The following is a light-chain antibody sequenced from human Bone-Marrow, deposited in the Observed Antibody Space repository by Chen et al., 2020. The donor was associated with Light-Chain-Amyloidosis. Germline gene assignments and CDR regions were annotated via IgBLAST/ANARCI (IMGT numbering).Light chain of an antibody. V-gene: IGKV1-16*02. J-gene: IGKJ5*01. CDR3: QQYNSYPIT. Sequence: DIQMTQSPSSLTASVGDRVNITCRASQDVRNYLVWFQQKPGNAPKSLIYAAASLQSGVPSKFSGSGSGTDFTLTISSLQPEDFASYYCQQYNSYPITFGQGTRLEIK. CDR2: AAA. CDR1: QDVRNY.